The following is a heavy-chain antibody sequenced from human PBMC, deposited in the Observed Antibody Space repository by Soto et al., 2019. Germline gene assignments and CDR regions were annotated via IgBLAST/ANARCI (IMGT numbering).Heavy chain of an antibody. Sequence: GESLKISCKGSGYSFTGYWIGWVRQMPGKGLEWMGIIYPGDSDTRYSPSFQGQVTISADKSISTAYLQWSSLKASDTAMYYCARLRFLEWYLPSNWFDPWGQGTLVTVSS. J-gene: IGHJ5*02. CDR3: ARLRFLEWYLPSNWFDP. V-gene: IGHV5-51*01. D-gene: IGHD3-3*01. CDR2: IYPGDSDT. CDR1: GYSFTGYW.